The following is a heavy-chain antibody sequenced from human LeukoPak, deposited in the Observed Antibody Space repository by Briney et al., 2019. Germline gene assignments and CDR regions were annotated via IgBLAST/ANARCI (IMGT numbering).Heavy chain of an antibody. Sequence: SETLSLTCTVSGGSISGYYWSWIRQPPGKGLEWIGYIYHSGSTNYNPSLKSRVTISVDTSRNQFSLKLSSVTAADTAVYYCARRLARRGYGDYCDYWGQGTLVTVSS. J-gene: IGHJ4*02. D-gene: IGHD4-17*01. CDR1: GGSISGYY. V-gene: IGHV4-59*08. CDR2: IYHSGST. CDR3: ARRLARRGYGDYCDY.